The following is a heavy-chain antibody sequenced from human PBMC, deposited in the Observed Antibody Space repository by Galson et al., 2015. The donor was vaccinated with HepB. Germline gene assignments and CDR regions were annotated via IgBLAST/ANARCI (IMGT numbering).Heavy chain of an antibody. CDR2: ISAIGNP. CDR1: GYSLTTYS. Sequence: SVKVSCKASGYSLTTYSMDWVRQAPGQGLEWMGWISAIGNPTYAPGFTDRFVFSFDTSVSTAYLQISSLKPEDTAVYYCARVGGKGGMSDFDYWGQGTLVTVSS. D-gene: IGHD2-15*01. V-gene: IGHV7-4-1*02. J-gene: IGHJ4*02. CDR3: ARVGGKGGMSDFDY.